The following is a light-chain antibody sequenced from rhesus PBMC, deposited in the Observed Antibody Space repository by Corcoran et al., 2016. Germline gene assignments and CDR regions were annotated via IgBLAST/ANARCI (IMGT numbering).Light chain of an antibody. V-gene: IGLV3-40*01. J-gene: IGLJ3*01. CDR2: FDS. CDR3: QVWHRSSDHGL. CDR1: NIASRN. Sequence: SYDVTQTRSVSVSPGPTATLTCGGGNIASRNSHWYQQKPPQAPVLVIYFDSDRPSGIPERFSGSHAGNTATLTISGGVDGDESDGYVQVWHRSSDHGLYGGGPRLTVL.